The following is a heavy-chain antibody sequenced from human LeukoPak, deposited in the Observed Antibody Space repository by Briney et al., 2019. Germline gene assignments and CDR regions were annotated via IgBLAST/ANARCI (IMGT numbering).Heavy chain of an antibody. CDR2: ISSGSSTI. D-gene: IGHD1-26*01. CDR3: ARSAGGSYYDWFDP. Sequence: GGSLRLSCAASGFTFSSYGMNWVRQAPGKGLEWVSYISSGSSTIYYADSVKGRFTISRDNAKNSLYLQMNSLRDEDTAVYYCARSAGGSYYDWFDPWGQGTLVTVSS. CDR1: GFTFSSYG. V-gene: IGHV3-48*02. J-gene: IGHJ5*02.